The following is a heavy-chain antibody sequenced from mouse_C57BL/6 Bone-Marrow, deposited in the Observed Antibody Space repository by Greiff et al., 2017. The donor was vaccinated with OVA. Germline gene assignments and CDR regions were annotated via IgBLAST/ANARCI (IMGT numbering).Heavy chain of an antibody. D-gene: IGHD1-1*01. CDR1: GYTFTSYT. CDR2: INPSSGYT. V-gene: IGHV1-4*01. J-gene: IGHJ1*03. CDR3: ARRYYYGSSYGYWYFDV. Sequence: QVHVKQSGAELARPGASVKMSCKASGYTFTSYTMHWVKQRPGQGLEWIGYINPSSGYTKYNQKFKDKATLTADKSSSTAYMQLSSLTSEDSAVYYCARRYYYGSSYGYWYFDVWDTGTTVTVSS.